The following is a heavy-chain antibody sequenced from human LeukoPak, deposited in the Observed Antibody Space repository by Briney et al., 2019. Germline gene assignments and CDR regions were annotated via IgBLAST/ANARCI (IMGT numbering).Heavy chain of an antibody. CDR2: IYHSGST. J-gene: IGHJ4*02. Sequence: PSQTLSLTCAVSGGSISSGGYSWSWIRQPPGKGLEWIGYIYHSGSTYYNPSLKSRVTISVDRSKNQFSLKLSSVTAADTAVYYCARGASGYVFYQYYFDYWGQGTLVTVSS. V-gene: IGHV4-30-2*01. CDR3: ARGASGYVFYQYYFDY. D-gene: IGHD5-12*01. CDR1: GGSISSGGYS.